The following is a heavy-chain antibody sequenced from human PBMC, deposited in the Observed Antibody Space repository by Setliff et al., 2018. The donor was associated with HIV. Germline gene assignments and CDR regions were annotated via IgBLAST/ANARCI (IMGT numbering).Heavy chain of an antibody. J-gene: IGHJ4*02. CDR1: GGSFSGYY. CDR3: ARDHELTAHGLFDA. Sequence: SETLSLTCAVYGGSFSGYYWTWIRQPPGKGLEWIGEINHSGGTNYNPSLKSRVTISADTSKNQFSLKLSSVTAADTAVYYCARDHELTAHGLFDAWGQGTLVTVSS. D-gene: IGHD1-7*01. V-gene: IGHV4-34*01. CDR2: INHSGGT.